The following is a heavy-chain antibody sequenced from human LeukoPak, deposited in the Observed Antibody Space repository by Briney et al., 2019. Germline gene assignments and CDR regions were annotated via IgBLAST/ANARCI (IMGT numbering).Heavy chain of an antibody. CDR1: GGTFSSYA. J-gene: IGHJ4*02. Sequence: ASVKVSCKASGGTFSSYAISWVRQAPGQGLEWMGGIIPIFGTASYAQKFQGRVTMTRDTSTSTVYMELSSLRSEDTAVYYCARVSREGMGYWGQGTLVTVSS. V-gene: IGHV1-69*05. D-gene: IGHD5-24*01. CDR2: IIPIFGTA. CDR3: ARVSREGMGY.